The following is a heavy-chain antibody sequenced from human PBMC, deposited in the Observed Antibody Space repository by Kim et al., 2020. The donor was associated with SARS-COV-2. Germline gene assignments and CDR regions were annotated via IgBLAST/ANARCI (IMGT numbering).Heavy chain of an antibody. D-gene: IGHD3-10*01. V-gene: IGHV3-23*03. CDR1: GFTFSSYA. J-gene: IGHJ4*02. Sequence: GGSLRLSCAASGFTFSSYAISWVRQAPGKGLEWVSVIYSGGSSTYCADSVKGRFTISRDNSKNTLYLQMNSLRAEDTAVYYCAKDSMVRGGEDYWGQGTL. CDR3: AKDSMVRGGEDY. CDR2: IYSGGSST.